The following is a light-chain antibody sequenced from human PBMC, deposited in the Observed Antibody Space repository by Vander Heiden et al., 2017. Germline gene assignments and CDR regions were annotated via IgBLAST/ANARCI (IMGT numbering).Light chain of an antibody. J-gene: IGKJ4*01. CDR1: QSVISSY. V-gene: IGKV3-20*01. CDR2: GAS. CDR3: QQYSNSPLT. Sequence: EIVLTQSPGTLSLSPGESATLTCRASQSVISSYLAWYQQKLGQAPRLLIYGASSRATGIPDRFSGSGSGRDFTLTISRLEAEDFAVYYCQQYSNSPLTFGGGTKVEIK.